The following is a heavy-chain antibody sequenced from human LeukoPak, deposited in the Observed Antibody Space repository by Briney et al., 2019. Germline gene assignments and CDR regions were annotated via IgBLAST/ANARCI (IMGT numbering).Heavy chain of an antibody. CDR3: ARDNDRGFDY. V-gene: IGHV3-33*01. D-gene: IGHD1-1*01. J-gene: IGHJ4*02. CDR1: GFSFSSYR. CDR2: IWYDGSQK. Sequence: GGSLRLSCTASGFSFSSYRMHWVRQAPGKGLEWVAVIWYDGSQKYHADSVEGLFTISRDNLKNTLYMQMNNLRVNDTALYYCARDNDRGFDYWGQGGLVTVSS.